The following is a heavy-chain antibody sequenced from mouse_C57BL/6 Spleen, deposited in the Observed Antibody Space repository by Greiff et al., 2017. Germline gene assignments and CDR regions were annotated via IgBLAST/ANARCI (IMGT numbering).Heavy chain of an antibody. Sequence: EVKLMESGGGLVQPGGSMKLSCVASGFTFSNYWMNWVRQSPEKGLEWVAQIRLKSDNYATHYAESVQGRFTISRDDSKSSVYLQMNNLRAEDTGIYYCTGLVYYDYPDYWGQGTTLTVSS. CDR2: IRLKSDNYAT. CDR3: TGLVYYDYPDY. V-gene: IGHV6-3*01. J-gene: IGHJ2*01. CDR1: GFTFSNYW. D-gene: IGHD2-4*01.